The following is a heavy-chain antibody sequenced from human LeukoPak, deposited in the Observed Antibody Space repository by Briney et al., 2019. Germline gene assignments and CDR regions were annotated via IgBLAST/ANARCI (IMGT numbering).Heavy chain of an antibody. CDR2: VYPCDANT. CDR3: ARPGYCTSTTCWDLDY. CDR1: GYSFSSYY. V-gene: IGHV5-51*01. D-gene: IGHD2-2*01. Sequence: PGEALKISCQVSGYSFSSYYIGWGRQMPGKGLEWGGIVYPCDANTSYSPFFQGQVTISVDKSISTAYLQWSSLKASGTAMYYCARPGYCTSTTCWDLDYWGQGTLVTVSP. J-gene: IGHJ4*02.